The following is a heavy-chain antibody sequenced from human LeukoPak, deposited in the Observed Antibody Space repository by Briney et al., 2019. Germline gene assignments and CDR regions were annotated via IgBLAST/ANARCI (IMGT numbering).Heavy chain of an antibody. CDR3: ARQGDAENWFDP. CDR2: IYPGNSDT. CDR1: GYILTNNW. D-gene: IGHD5-24*01. V-gene: IGHV5-51*01. J-gene: IGHJ5*02. Sequence: GESLKISCKISGYILTNNWIGWVRQVPGKGLEWMGLIYPGNSDTKYSPSFQGQVTFSVDKSISTAYLQWSSLKASDTAMYYCARQGDAENWFDPWGQGTLVTVSS.